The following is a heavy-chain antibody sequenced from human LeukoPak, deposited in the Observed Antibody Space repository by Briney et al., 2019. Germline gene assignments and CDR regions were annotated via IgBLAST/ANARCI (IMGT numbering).Heavy chain of an antibody. J-gene: IGHJ4*02. V-gene: IGHV3-21*04. D-gene: IGHD6-13*01. CDR1: GFTFSSYS. Sequence: GGSLRLSCAASGFTFSSYSMNWVRQAPGKGLEWVSSISRSSSYIYYADSVKGRFTISRDNAKNSLYLQMNSLRAEDTALYYCAKVLGYSSSWYRRIEYYFDYWGQGTLVTVSS. CDR2: ISRSSSYI. CDR3: AKVLGYSSSWYRRIEYYFDY.